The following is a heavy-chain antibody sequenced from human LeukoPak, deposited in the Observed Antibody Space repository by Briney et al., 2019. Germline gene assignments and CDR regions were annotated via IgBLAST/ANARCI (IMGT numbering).Heavy chain of an antibody. CDR3: AREWQQLVPRYFDL. Sequence: PSETLSLTCAVYGGSFSGYYWSWIRQPPGKGLEWIGEINHSGSTNYNPSLKSRVTISVDTSKNQFSLKLSSVTAADTAVYYCAREWQQLVPRYFDLWGRGTLVTVSS. CDR2: INHSGST. D-gene: IGHD6-13*01. V-gene: IGHV4-34*01. J-gene: IGHJ2*01. CDR1: GGSFSGYY.